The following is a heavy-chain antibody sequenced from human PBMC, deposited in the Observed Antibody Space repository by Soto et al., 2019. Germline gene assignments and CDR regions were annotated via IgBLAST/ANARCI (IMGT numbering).Heavy chain of an antibody. D-gene: IGHD4-17*01. CDR1: GGPFSSGGYY. CDR3: ARGDSTVSSVFDY. J-gene: IGHJ4*02. Sequence: KTSETLSLTCTVSGGPFSSGGYYWSWIRQEPGKGLEWIGYIYENGDTSYNPSLRGRVTISADTAKTQFSLKLSSVTAADTAVYYCARGDSTVSSVFDYWGQGMLVTVSS. V-gene: IGHV4-31*03. CDR2: IYENGDT.